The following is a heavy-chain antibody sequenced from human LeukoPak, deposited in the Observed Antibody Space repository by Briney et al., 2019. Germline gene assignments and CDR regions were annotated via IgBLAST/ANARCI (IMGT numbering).Heavy chain of an antibody. J-gene: IGHJ4*02. V-gene: IGHV3-30*04. CDR3: ARGARELDY. Sequence: PGGSLRLSCAASGFTFSSYAMHWVRQAPGKGLEWMTLISFDGTNEEYAESVMGRFTISRDNSRNTIYLQLNSLTSDDTAVYFCARGARELDYWGQGTLVIVSS. CDR1: GFTFSSYA. D-gene: IGHD1-1*01. CDR2: ISFDGTNE.